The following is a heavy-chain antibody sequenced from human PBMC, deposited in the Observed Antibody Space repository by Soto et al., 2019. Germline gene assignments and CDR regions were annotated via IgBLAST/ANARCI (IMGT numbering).Heavy chain of an antibody. CDR2: ISTGGAYM. CDR3: ARDIASPGRDYFDS. D-gene: IGHD2-21*01. V-gene: IGHV3-21*06. CDR1: GFTFRNYN. J-gene: IGHJ4*02. Sequence: EVQLVESGGGLVKAGGSLRLFCTASGFTFRNYNMNWVRQAPGKGLEWVSSISTGGAYMFYADSVKGRFTISRDNAQNSLFLQIDSPRAEDTAVYYCARDIASPGRDYFDSWGQGTLVTVSS.